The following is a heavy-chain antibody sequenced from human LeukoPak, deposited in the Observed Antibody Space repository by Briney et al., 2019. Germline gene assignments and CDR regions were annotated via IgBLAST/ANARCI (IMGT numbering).Heavy chain of an antibody. D-gene: IGHD2-2*02. CDR2: IWYDGSNK. V-gene: IGHV3-33*01. CDR3: ARDGDRPCSSTSCYTGFPDY. CDR1: GFSLSAYG. Sequence: GGSLRLSCAASGFSLSAYGVHWVRQAPGKGLEWVAVIWYDGSNKYYADSVKGRFTISRDNSKNTLYLQMNSLRAEDTAVYYCARDGDRPCSSTSCYTGFPDYWGQGTLVTVSS. J-gene: IGHJ4*02.